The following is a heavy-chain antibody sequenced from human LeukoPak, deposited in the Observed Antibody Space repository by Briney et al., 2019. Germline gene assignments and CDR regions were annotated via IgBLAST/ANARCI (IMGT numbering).Heavy chain of an antibody. D-gene: IGHD1-26*01. CDR1: GGSVSSGSYS. CDR2: IYYSGST. V-gene: IGHV4-61*01. Sequence: SETLSLTCTVSGGSVSSGSYSWSWIRQPPGKGLEWIGYIYYSGSTNYNPSLKSRVTISVDTSKNQFSLKLSSVTAADTAVYYCARGGLGATFDYWGQGTLVTVSS. CDR3: ARGGLGATFDY. J-gene: IGHJ4*02.